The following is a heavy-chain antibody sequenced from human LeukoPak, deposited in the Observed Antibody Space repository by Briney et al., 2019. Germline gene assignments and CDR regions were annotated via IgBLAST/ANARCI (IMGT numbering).Heavy chain of an antibody. Sequence: GGSLRLSCAASGFTFSNYWIHWVRQAPGKGLVWVSRIDNAGSITTYADSVKGRFTISRDNAQSSLFLQMNSLRVDDTAVYHCARIYYDSWSGYSWFDPWGQGILVTVSS. J-gene: IGHJ5*02. D-gene: IGHD3-3*01. CDR2: IDNAGSIT. CDR1: GFTFSNYW. V-gene: IGHV3-74*03. CDR3: ARIYYDSWSGYSWFDP.